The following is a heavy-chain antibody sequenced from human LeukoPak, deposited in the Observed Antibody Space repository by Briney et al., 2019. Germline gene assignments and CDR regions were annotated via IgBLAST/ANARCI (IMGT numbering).Heavy chain of an antibody. CDR2: ISGSGGST. CDR3: AKIRAPDLPSDYYYDSSGLYFQH. Sequence: GGSLRLSCAASGFTFSSYAMSWVRQAPGKGLEWGSAISGSGGSTYYADSVKGRFTISRDNSKNTLYLQMNSLRAEDTAVYHCAKIRAPDLPSDYYYDSSGLYFQHWGQGTLVTVSS. J-gene: IGHJ1*01. D-gene: IGHD3-22*01. CDR1: GFTFSSYA. V-gene: IGHV3-23*01.